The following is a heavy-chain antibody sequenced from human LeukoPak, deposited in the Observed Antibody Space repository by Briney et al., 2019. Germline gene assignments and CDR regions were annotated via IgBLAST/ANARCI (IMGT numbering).Heavy chain of an antibody. D-gene: IGHD5-24*01. CDR2: IIPIFGTA. CDR1: GYTFTGYY. J-gene: IGHJ3*02. Sequence: ASVKVSCKASGYTFTGYYIHWVRQAPGQGLEWMGGIIPIFGTANYAQKFQGRVTITADKSTSTAYMELSSLRSEDTAVYYCARDRWDGCISEAFDIWGQGTMVTVSS. CDR3: ARDRWDGCISEAFDI. V-gene: IGHV1-69*06.